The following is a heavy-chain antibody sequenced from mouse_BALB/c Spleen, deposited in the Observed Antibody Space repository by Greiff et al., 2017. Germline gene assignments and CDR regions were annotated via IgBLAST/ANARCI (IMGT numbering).Heavy chain of an antibody. CDR2: IWSGGST. CDR1: GFSLTSYG. D-gene: IGHD2-3*01. J-gene: IGHJ2*01. Sequence: VKLVESGPGLVQPSQSLSITCTVSGFSLTSYGVHWVRQSPGKGLEWLGVIWSGGSTDYNAAFISRLSISKDNSKSQVFFKMNSLQANDTAIYYCARKGDDGYYGFDYWGQGTTLTVSS. V-gene: IGHV2-2*02. CDR3: ARKGDDGYYGFDY.